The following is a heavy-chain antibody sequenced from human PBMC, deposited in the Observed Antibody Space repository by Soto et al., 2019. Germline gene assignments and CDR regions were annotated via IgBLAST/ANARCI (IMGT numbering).Heavy chain of an antibody. D-gene: IGHD3-10*01. Sequence: PGGSLRLSCTTSGFTFGDYALSWFRQAPGKGLEWLGFIKSKIYGGTAEYAASVKGRSTISRDDSKGIAYLQMNSLRTEDTAVYYCSRIRPSGYYNGHPHDYWGLGTLVTVSS. CDR2: IKSKIYGGTA. J-gene: IGHJ4*02. V-gene: IGHV3-49*03. CDR3: SRIRPSGYYNGHPHDY. CDR1: GFTFGDYA.